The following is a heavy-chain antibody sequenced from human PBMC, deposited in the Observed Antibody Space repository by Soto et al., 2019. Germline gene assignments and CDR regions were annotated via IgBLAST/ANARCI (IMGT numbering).Heavy chain of an antibody. D-gene: IGHD3-22*01. Sequence: SETLPFTCALSRSSINSSHWWSWVRQPPGKGLEWIGEIYHSGSTNYNPSLKSRVTISVDKSKNQFSLKLSSVTAADTAVYYCARPTSGWWFDPWGQGTLVT. CDR3: ARPTSGWWFDP. V-gene: IGHV4-4*02. CDR1: RSSINSSHW. J-gene: IGHJ5*02. CDR2: IYHSGST.